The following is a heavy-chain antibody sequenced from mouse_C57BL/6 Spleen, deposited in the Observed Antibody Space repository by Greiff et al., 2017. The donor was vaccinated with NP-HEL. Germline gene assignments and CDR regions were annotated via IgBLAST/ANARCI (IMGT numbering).Heavy chain of an antibody. J-gene: IGHJ4*01. Sequence: VQLQQSGAELARPGASVKLSCKASGYTFTSYGISWVKQRTGQGLEWIGEIYPRSGNTYYNEKFKGQATLTADKSSSTAYMELRSLTSEDSAVYFCARPDAMDYWGQGTSVTVSS. V-gene: IGHV1-81*01. CDR1: GYTFTSYG. CDR3: ARPDAMDY. CDR2: IYPRSGNT.